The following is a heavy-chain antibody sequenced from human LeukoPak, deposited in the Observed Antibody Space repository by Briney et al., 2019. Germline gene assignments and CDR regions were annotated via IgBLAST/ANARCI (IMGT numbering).Heavy chain of an antibody. J-gene: IGHJ4*02. D-gene: IGHD3-22*01. CDR1: GFTFSSYG. Sequence: GWSLRLSCAASGFTFSSYGMHWVRQAPGKGLEWVAVISYDGSNKYYADSVKGRFTISRDNSKKTLYLQMNSLRAEDTAVYYCAKEAENYYENSSYYGYWGQGTLVTVS. CDR3: AKEAENYYENSSYYGY. V-gene: IGHV3-30*18. CDR2: ISYDGSNK.